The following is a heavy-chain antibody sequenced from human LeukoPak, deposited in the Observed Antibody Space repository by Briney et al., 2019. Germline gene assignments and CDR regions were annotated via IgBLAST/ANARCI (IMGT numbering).Heavy chain of an antibody. CDR1: SGSISSRNW. CDR3: ARVWGYPDYYFDY. V-gene: IGHV4-4*02. Sequence: SETLSLTCAVSSGSISSRNWWSWVRQPPGKGLEWIGEIYHSGSTNYNPSLKSRVTISVDKSKNQFSLKLTSVTAADTALYYCARVWGYPDYYFDYWGQETLVTVSS. CDR2: IYHSGST. D-gene: IGHD2-21*01. J-gene: IGHJ4*02.